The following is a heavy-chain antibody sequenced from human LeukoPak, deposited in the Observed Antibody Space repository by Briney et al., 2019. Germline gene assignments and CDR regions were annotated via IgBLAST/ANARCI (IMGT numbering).Heavy chain of an antibody. J-gene: IGHJ4*02. CDR1: GFTFGTYS. CDR3: ARSIAVAAPDY. Sequence: PGGSLRLSCAACGFTFGTYSMNWVRQAPGKGLEWVSYISSSSSTIYYADSVKGRFTISRDNAKNSLYLQMNSLRAEDTAVYYCARSIAVAAPDYWGQGTLVTVSS. D-gene: IGHD6-19*01. CDR2: ISSSSSTI. V-gene: IGHV3-48*01.